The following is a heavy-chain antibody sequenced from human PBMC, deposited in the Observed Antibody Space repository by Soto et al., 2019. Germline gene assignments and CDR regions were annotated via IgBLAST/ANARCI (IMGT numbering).Heavy chain of an antibody. CDR1: GYSFTSYW. Sequence: PGESLKISCKGSGYSFTSYWIGWVRQMPGKGLEWMGIIYPGDSDTRYSPSFQGQVTISADKSISTAYLQWSSLKASDAAMYYCARTPSSSGWVIDWFDPWGQGTLVTVSS. CDR3: ARTPSSSGWVIDWFDP. CDR2: IYPGDSDT. J-gene: IGHJ5*02. D-gene: IGHD6-19*01. V-gene: IGHV5-51*01.